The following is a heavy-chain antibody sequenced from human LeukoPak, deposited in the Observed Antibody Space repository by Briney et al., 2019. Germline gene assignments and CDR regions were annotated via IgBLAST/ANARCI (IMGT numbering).Heavy chain of an antibody. V-gene: IGHV4-31*03. CDR2: IYYSGST. Sequence: SETLSLTCTVSGGSISSGGYYWSWIRQHPGKGLEWIGYIYYSGSTYHNPSLKSRVTISVDTSKNQFSLKLSSVTAADTAVYYCARTRGYSGYDSPRFDYWGQGTLVTVSS. D-gene: IGHD5-12*01. CDR1: GGSISSGGYY. CDR3: ARTRGYSGYDSPRFDY. J-gene: IGHJ4*02.